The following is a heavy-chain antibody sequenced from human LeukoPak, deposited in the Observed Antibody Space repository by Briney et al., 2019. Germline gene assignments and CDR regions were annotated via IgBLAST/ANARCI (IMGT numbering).Heavy chain of an antibody. J-gene: IGHJ4*02. CDR1: RFTFRVYS. CDR3: ARSTSWYADY. CDR2: ITGSSSTI. D-gene: IGHD6-13*01. Sequence: PGGSLRLSCAASRFTFRVYSMNWVRQAPGKGLEWVSYITGSSSTIYYADSVRGRSTISRDNAKNSLYLQMNSLRAEDTAVYYCARSTSWYADYWGQGTLVTVSS. V-gene: IGHV3-48*01.